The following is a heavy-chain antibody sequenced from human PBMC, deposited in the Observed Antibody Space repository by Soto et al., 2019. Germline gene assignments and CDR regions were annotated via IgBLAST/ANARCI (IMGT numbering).Heavy chain of an antibody. CDR1: GFTFSSYA. Sequence: EVQLLESGGGLVQPGGSLRLSCAASGFTFSSYAMSWVRQAPGKGLEWVSAISGSGGSTYYADSVKGRFTISRDNSKNTLYLQMNSPRAEDTAVYYCAKISRVAGTYYYYYGMDVWGQGTTVTVSS. D-gene: IGHD6-19*01. CDR2: ISGSGGST. V-gene: IGHV3-23*01. CDR3: AKISRVAGTYYYYYGMDV. J-gene: IGHJ6*02.